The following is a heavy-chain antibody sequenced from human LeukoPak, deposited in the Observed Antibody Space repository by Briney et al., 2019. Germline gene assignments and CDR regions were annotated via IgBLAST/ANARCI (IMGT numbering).Heavy chain of an antibody. V-gene: IGHV4-34*01. CDR1: GGSFSGYY. Sequence: SSETLSLTCAVYGGSFSGYYWSWIRQPPGKGLEWIGEINHSGSTNYNPSLKSRVTISVDTSKNQFSLKLSSVTAADTAVYYCASRRRGYSYGYLVYWGQGTLVTVSS. CDR2: INHSGST. D-gene: IGHD5-18*01. J-gene: IGHJ4*02. CDR3: ASRRRGYSYGYLVY.